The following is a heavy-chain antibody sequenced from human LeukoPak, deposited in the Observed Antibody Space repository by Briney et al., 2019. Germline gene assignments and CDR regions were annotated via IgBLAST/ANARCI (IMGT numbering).Heavy chain of an antibody. CDR2: ISTNGGST. J-gene: IGHJ4*02. V-gene: IGHV3-64D*09. Sequence: GGSLRLSCSASGFTFSSYAMHWVRQAPGKGLEYVSGISTNGGSTYYGDSVKGRLTISRDNYKNTLYLQMSSLRAEDTAVYYCVKDAVTFSMFFAFEYWGQGTLVTVSS. D-gene: IGHD3/OR15-3a*01. CDR3: VKDAVTFSMFFAFEY. CDR1: GFTFSSYA.